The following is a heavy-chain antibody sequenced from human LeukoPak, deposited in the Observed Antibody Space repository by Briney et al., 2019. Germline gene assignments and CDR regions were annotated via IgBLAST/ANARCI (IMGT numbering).Heavy chain of an antibody. CDR1: GHTFTSYD. CDR3: ARGGAYTVTTSDY. J-gene: IGHJ4*02. CDR2: MNPNSGNT. D-gene: IGHD4-17*01. Sequence: GASVKVSFKASGHTFTSYDINWVRQATGQGLEWMGWMNPNSGNTGYAQKFQGRVTMTRNTSISTAYMELSSLRSEDTAVYYCARGGAYTVTTSDYWGQGTLVTVSS. V-gene: IGHV1-8*01.